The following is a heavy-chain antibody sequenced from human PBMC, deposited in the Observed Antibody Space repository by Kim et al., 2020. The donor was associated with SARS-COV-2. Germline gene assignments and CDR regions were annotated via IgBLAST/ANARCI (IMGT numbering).Heavy chain of an antibody. CDR1: GGSFSGYY. Sequence: SETLSLTCAVYGGSFSGYYWSWIRQPPGKGLEWIGEINHSGSTNYNPSLKSRVTISVDTSKNQFSLKLSSVTAADTAVYYCARGPKHRVDPAKRSYFDYWGQGTMVTVSS. D-gene: IGHD3-9*01. J-gene: IGHJ4*02. CDR2: INHSGST. V-gene: IGHV4-34*01. CDR3: ARGPKHRVDPAKRSYFDY.